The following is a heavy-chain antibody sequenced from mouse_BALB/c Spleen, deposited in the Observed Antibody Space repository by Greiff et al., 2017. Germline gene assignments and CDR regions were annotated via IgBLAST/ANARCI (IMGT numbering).Heavy chain of an antibody. CDR2: IRNKANGYTT. Sequence: EVMLVESGGGLVQPGGSLRLSCATSGFTFTDYYMSWVRQPPGKALEWLGFIRNKANGYTTEYSASVKGRFTISRDNSQSILYLQMNTLRAEDSATYYCAREGGYFDYWGQGTTLTVSS. J-gene: IGHJ2*01. CDR1: GFTFTDYY. V-gene: IGHV7-3*02. CDR3: AREGGYFDY.